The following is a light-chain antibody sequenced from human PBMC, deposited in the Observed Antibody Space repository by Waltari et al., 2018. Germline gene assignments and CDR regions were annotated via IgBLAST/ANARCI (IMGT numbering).Light chain of an antibody. V-gene: IGLV1-40*01. CDR1: GSNIRAGYD. J-gene: IGLJ2*01. Sequence: QSVLTQPPSVSGAPGQRVSISCTGSGSNIRAGYDVHWYQQLPGKAPKLLIYGVNTRPVGVPDRFSGSLSGTSAYLAIAGLQADDEADYYCQSYDPSLSVVFGGGTRLTVL. CDR3: QSYDPSLSVV. CDR2: GVN.